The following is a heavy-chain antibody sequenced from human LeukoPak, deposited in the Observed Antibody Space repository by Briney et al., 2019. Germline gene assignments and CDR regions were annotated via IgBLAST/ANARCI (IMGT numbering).Heavy chain of an antibody. D-gene: IGHD3-9*01. CDR2: IYYSGST. V-gene: IGHV4-59*08. CDR1: GGSISSYY. J-gene: IGHJ3*02. CDR3: ARHRRNYDILTGYYYDAFDI. Sequence: SETLSLTCTVSGGSISSYYWSWIRQPPGKGLEWTGYIYYSGSTNYNPSLKSRVTISVDTSKNQFSLKLSSVTAADTAVYYCARHRRNYDILTGYYYDAFDIWGQGTMVTVSS.